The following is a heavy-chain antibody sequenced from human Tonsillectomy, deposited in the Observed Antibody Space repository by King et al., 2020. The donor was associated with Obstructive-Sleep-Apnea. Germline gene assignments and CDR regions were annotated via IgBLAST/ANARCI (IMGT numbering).Heavy chain of an antibody. Sequence: VQLQQWGTGLLKPSETLTLTCAVYNASFSASYWSWFRQPPGKGLEWIGEINHSGSTTSNPSLKMRVPISVDTSKNQFSRNLNSVTAADTAVYYCASGLTVTTPGDCWGQGTLVTVSP. J-gene: IGHJ4*02. CDR3: ASGLTVTTPGDC. CDR2: INHSGST. CDR1: NASFSASY. V-gene: IGHV4-34*01. D-gene: IGHD4-17*01.